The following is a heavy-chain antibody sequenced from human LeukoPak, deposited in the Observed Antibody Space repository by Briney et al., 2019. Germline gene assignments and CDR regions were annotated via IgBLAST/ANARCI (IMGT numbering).Heavy chain of an antibody. D-gene: IGHD3-22*01. Sequence: SETLSLTCAVYGGSFSGYYWSWIRQPPGKGLEWIAEINHSGSTNYNPSLKSRVTISVDTSKIQCSLKLSSVTAADTAVYYCARGTQTYYDKAPVDYWGQGTLVTVSS. CDR3: ARGTQTYYDKAPVDY. J-gene: IGHJ4*02. CDR2: INHSGST. V-gene: IGHV4-34*01. CDR1: GGSFSGYY.